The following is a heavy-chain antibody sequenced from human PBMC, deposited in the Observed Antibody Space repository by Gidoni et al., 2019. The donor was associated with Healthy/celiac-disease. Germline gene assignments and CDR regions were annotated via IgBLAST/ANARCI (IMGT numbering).Heavy chain of an antibody. CDR2: IAYDGSNK. V-gene: IGHV3-30*04. CDR1: GFPFSSYA. J-gene: IGHJ4*02. Sequence: QVQLVESGGGVVQPGRSLRLSCAASGFPFSSYAMHWVRQAPGKGLEWVAVIAYDGSNKYYADSVKGRFTISRDNSKNTLYLQMNSLRAEDTAVYYCARARTRLAVAGPSDYWGQGTLVTVSS. D-gene: IGHD6-19*01. CDR3: ARARTRLAVAGPSDY.